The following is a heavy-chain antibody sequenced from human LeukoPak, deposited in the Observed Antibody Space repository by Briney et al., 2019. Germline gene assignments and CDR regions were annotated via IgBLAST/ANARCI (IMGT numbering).Heavy chain of an antibody. CDR1: GFTFSSYW. CDR3: ARVGGRYSPLGY. Sequence: GGSLRLSCAASGFTFSSYWMSWARQAPGQGLEWETNKRQDGGEKYYVDTVKGLFTISRNNDQNSLFLQMTTLSAEDTSVYYCARVGGRYSPLGYWGQGTLVTVSS. J-gene: IGHJ4*02. D-gene: IGHD3-16*02. CDR2: KRQDGGEK. V-gene: IGHV3-7*01.